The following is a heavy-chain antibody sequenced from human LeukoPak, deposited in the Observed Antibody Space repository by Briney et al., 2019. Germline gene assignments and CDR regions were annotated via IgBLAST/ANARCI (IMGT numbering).Heavy chain of an antibody. V-gene: IGHV3-7*01. J-gene: IGHJ4*02. CDR2: IKQDGSEK. CDR3: ARDYGDNYDFWSGYPVYFDY. Sequence: GSLRLSCAASGFTLSTYWMHWVRQAPGKGLEWVANIKQDGSEKYYVDSVKGRFTISRDNAKNSLYLQMNSLRAEDTAVYYCARDYGDNYDFWSGYPVYFDYWGQGTLVTVSS. D-gene: IGHD3-3*01. CDR1: GFTLSTYW.